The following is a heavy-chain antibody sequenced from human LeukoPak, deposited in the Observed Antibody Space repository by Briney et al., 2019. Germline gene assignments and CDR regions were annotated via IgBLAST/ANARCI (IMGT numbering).Heavy chain of an antibody. CDR1: GGSFSGYY. J-gene: IGHJ4*02. D-gene: IGHD2-2*01. V-gene: IGHV4-34*01. CDR2: INHSGST. CDR3: ASGVGYCSSTSRYASYYFDY. Sequence: SETLSLTCAVYGGSFSGYYWSWIRQPPGKGLEWIGEINHSGSTNYDPSLKSRVTISVDTSKNQFHLKLSSVTAADTAVYYCASGVGYCSSTSRYASYYFDYWGQGTLVSVSS.